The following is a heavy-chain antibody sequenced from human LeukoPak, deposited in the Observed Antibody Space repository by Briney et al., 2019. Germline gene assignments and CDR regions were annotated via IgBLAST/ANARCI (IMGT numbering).Heavy chain of an antibody. Sequence: ASETLSLTCAVSGGSISSSNWWSWVRQPPGKGLEWIGEIYHSGSTNYNPSLKSRVTIPVDKSKNQFSLKLSSVTAADTAVYYCARSASSGWPYYYYYMDVWGKGTTVTVSS. CDR1: GGSISSSNW. D-gene: IGHD6-19*01. CDR2: IYHSGST. J-gene: IGHJ6*03. V-gene: IGHV4-4*02. CDR3: ARSASSGWPYYYYYMDV.